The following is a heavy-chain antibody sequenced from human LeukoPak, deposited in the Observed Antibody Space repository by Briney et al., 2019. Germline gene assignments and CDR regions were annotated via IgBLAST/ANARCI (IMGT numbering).Heavy chain of an antibody. CDR1: GVSFSGYY. V-gene: IGHV4-34*01. CDR3: ASLLPPPRGAFDI. J-gene: IGHJ3*02. D-gene: IGHD2-15*01. CDR2: INHSGST. Sequence: SETLSLTCAVYGVSFSGYYWSWIRQPPGKGLDWIGEINHSGSTNYNPSLKSRVTISVDTSKNQFSLKLSSVTAADTAMYYCASLLPPPRGAFDIWGQGTMVTVSS.